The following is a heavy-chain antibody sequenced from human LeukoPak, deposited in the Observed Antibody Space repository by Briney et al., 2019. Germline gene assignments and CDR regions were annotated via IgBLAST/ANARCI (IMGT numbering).Heavy chain of an antibody. J-gene: IGHJ4*02. CDR2: ISSSSDYI. CDR3: ARARVTSWFDY. V-gene: IGHV3-21*01. CDR1: GFAFSGFD. Sequence: GGSLRLSCAASGFAFSGFDVNWVRQAPGKGLEWVSSISSSSDYIYYADSVKGRFAISRDNAKNSLYLQMNSLRAEDTAVYYCARARVTSWFDYWGQGTLVIVSS. D-gene: IGHD2-21*02.